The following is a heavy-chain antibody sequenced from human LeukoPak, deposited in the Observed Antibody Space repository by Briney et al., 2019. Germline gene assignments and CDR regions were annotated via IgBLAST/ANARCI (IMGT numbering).Heavy chain of an antibody. V-gene: IGHV4-31*03. Sequence: SQTLSLTCTVSGGSISSGGYNWGWLRQDRGEGLEWIEYMYSSGNSDYNPYLNCRVTISGDTSKNHFSLQLSSVTAADTAVYYCVRESVGLAAFTCWGQGTLVSVSS. CDR3: VRESVGLAAFTC. J-gene: IGHJ4*02. CDR2: MYSSGNS. D-gene: IGHD3/OR15-3a*01. CDR1: GGSISSGGYN.